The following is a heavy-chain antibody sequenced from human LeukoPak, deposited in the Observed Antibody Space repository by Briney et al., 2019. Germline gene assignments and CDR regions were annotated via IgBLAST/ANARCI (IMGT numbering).Heavy chain of an antibody. J-gene: IGHJ6*03. D-gene: IGHD5-18*01. Sequence: GGSLRLSCAASGFTFSSYEMNWVRQAPGKGLEWVSYISSSGSTIYYADSVKGRFTISRDNAKNSLYLQMNSLRAEDTAVYCCARGNQLWPKDYYYYMDVWGKGTTVTVSS. CDR2: ISSSGSTI. CDR3: ARGNQLWPKDYYYYMDV. V-gene: IGHV3-48*03. CDR1: GFTFSSYE.